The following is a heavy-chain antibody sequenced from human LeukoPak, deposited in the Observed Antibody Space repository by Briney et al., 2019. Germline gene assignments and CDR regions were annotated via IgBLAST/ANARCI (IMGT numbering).Heavy chain of an antibody. Sequence: GGSLRLSCAASGFTFDDYAMHWVRQAPGKGLEWVSLISWDGGSTYYADSVKGRFTISRDNSKNSLYLQMNSLRAEDTALYYCAKDLRVGATKRGAFDYWGQGTLVTVSS. CDR1: GFTFDDYA. D-gene: IGHD1-26*01. CDR2: ISWDGGST. J-gene: IGHJ4*02. V-gene: IGHV3-43D*03. CDR3: AKDLRVGATKRGAFDY.